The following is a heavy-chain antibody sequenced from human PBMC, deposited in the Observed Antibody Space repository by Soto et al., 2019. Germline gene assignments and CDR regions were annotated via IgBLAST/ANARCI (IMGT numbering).Heavy chain of an antibody. CDR2: ISAYNGNT. V-gene: IGHV1-18*01. CDR3: ARDPPPPDY. J-gene: IGHJ4*02. Sequence: GASVKVSCKASGYTFASYAISWMRQTPGQGLEWMGWISAYNGNTNYAQKLQGRVTMTTDTSTSTAYMELRSLRSDDTAVYYCARDPPPPDYWGQGTLVTVSS. CDR1: GYTFASYA.